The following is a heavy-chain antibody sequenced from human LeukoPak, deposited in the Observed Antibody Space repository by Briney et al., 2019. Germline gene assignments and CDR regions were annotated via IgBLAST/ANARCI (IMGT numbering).Heavy chain of an antibody. D-gene: IGHD3-10*01. J-gene: IGHJ5*02. V-gene: IGHV4-59*12. Sequence: SETLSLTCTVSGGSITNYYWSWIRQPPGKGLEWIGYIHYSGSTKCKSSLKSRVTISVDTSKNQFSLKLSSVTAADTAVYYCARTAPFYYGSGSNRWFDPWGQGTLVTVSS. CDR2: IHYSGST. CDR1: GGSITNYY. CDR3: ARTAPFYYGSGSNRWFDP.